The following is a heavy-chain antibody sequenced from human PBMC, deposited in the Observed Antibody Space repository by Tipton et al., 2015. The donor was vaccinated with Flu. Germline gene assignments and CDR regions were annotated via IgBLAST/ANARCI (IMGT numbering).Heavy chain of an antibody. CDR3: ARVGAIFGEVTARRRGDLDY. D-gene: IGHD3-3*01. CDR2: ISAYTGDT. V-gene: IGHV1-18*01. Sequence: QVQLVQSGAEVKSPGASVKVSCKTSGYTFNTYAISWVRQAPGQRLEWMGWISAYTGDTKFAQNFQGRLVMTTDTSTNTAFMELRNLRSDDTALYYCARVGAIFGEVTARRRGDLDYWGQGTLVSV. CDR1: GYTFNTYA. J-gene: IGHJ4*02.